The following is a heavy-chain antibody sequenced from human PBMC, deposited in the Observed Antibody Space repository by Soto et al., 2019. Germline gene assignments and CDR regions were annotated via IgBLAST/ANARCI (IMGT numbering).Heavy chain of an antibody. CDR1: GGSINNDGSF. J-gene: IGHJ5*02. CDR2: IYYSGTT. V-gene: IGHV4-31*03. CDR3: ARETKTYCPGGSCNWFDP. Sequence: QVQLQESGPRLVKPSQTLSLTCSVSGGSINNDGSFWAWIRQSPGKGLEWIGYIYYSGTTYYNPSLRSRLSIPVDTSKNQFSLKLSSVTAADTALYYCARETKTYCPGGSCNWFDPWGQGILVSVSS. D-gene: IGHD2-15*01.